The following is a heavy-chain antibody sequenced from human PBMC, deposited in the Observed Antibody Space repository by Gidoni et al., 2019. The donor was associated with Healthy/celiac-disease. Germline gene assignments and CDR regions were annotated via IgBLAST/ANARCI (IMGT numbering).Heavy chain of an antibody. V-gene: IGHV4-30-2*01. D-gene: IGHD2-2*01. J-gene: IGHJ5*02. CDR3: AREVVVVPAATGWFDP. Sequence: QLQLQESGSGLVQPSQTLSLTCAVSGGSISSGGSSWSWIRQPPGKGLEWIGYIYHSGSTYYNPSLKSRVTISVDRSKNQFSLKLSSVTAADTAVYYCAREVVVVPAATGWFDPWGQGTLVTVSS. CDR1: GGSISSGGSS. CDR2: IYHSGST.